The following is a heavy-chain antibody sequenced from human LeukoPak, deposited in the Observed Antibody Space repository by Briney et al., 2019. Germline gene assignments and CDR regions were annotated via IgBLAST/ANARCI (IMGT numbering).Heavy chain of an antibody. D-gene: IGHD5-12*01. CDR1: GFTVSSNY. Sequence: GGSLRLSCAASGFTVSSNYMSWVRQAPGKGLEWVAVIWYDGSNKYYADSVKGRFTISRDNSKNTLYLQMNSLRAEDTAVYYCAKDLGGYDSLYFDYWGQGTLVTVSS. J-gene: IGHJ4*02. V-gene: IGHV3-33*06. CDR3: AKDLGGYDSLYFDY. CDR2: IWYDGSNK.